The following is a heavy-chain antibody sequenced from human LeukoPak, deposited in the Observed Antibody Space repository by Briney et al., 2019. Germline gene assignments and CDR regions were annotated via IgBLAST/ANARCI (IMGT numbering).Heavy chain of an antibody. CDR2: IYYSGST. CDR3: ARVMATRLGGYD. CDR1: GGSISSSSYY. J-gene: IGHJ4*02. Sequence: PSETLSLTCTVSGGSISSSSYYWGWIRQPPGKGLEWIGSIYYSGSTYYNPSLKSRDTISVDTSKNQFSLKLSSVTAADTAVYYCARVMATRLGGYDWGQGTLVTVSS. V-gene: IGHV4-39*07. D-gene: IGHD5-12*01.